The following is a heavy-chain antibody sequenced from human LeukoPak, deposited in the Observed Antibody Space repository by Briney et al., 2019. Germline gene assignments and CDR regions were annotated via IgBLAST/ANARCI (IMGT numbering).Heavy chain of an antibody. CDR2: IGGSGADT. V-gene: IGHV3-64*01. CDR3: ARETKGDYDY. CDR1: GFTFSAFP. D-gene: IGHD2-21*01. J-gene: IGHJ4*02. Sequence: PGGSLRLSCAASGFTFSAFPMHWVRQAPGKGLESVSAIGGSGADTYYANSVKGRFTISRDNSKNTLDLQMGSLRVEDMAVYYCARETKGDYDYWGQGTLVTVPS.